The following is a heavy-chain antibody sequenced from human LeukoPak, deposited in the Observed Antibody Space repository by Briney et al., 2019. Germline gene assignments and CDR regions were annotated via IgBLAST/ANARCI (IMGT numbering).Heavy chain of an antibody. CDR1: GYIFTAYY. V-gene: IGHV1-2*02. Sequence: ASVKVSCKASGYIFTAYYMHWVRQAPGQGLEWMGWINPNSGGTNYAQKFQGRVTMTRDTSISTAYMELSRLRSDDTAVYYCARALKVQLWLNYWGQGTLVTVSS. J-gene: IGHJ4*02. CDR2: INPNSGGT. CDR3: ARALKVQLWLNY. D-gene: IGHD5-18*01.